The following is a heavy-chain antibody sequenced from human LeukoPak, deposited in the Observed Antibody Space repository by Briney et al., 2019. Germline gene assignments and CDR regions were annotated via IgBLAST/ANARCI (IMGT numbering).Heavy chain of an antibody. Sequence: PLETLSLTCAVYGGSFSGYQWSWIRQPPGKGLEWIGEINHSGSTYYNPSLKSRFTISVDTSKNQFSLKLSSVTAADTAVYYCARAGAIPSEWRYNWFDPWGQGTLVTVSS. CDR2: INHSGST. V-gene: IGHV4-34*01. CDR1: GGSFSGYQ. D-gene: IGHD2-21*01. J-gene: IGHJ5*02. CDR3: ARAGAIPSEWRYNWFDP.